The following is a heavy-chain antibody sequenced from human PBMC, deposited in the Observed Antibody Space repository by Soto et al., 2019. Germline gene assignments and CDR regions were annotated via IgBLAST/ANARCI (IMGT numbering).Heavy chain of an antibody. CDR2: IYYSGSS. CDR1: GGSIGNSY. D-gene: IGHD5-18*01. CDR3: ARGRGYSYGLDP. V-gene: IGHV4-59*08. Sequence: PSETLSLTCTVSGGSIGNSYWSWIRQSPGKGLEWTGYIYYSGSSNYNPSLKSRVSISLDTSKNQFSLSLSSVTAADTAVYYCARGRGYSYGLDPWGQGTLVTVSS. J-gene: IGHJ5*02.